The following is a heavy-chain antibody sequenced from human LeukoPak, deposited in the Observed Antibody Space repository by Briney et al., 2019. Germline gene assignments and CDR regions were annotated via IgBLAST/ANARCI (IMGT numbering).Heavy chain of an antibody. D-gene: IGHD3-22*01. J-gene: IGHJ4*02. CDR3: TRDRHRRHYYDSSLHPPLDY. Sequence: ASVKVSCKASGYTFTTYYVHWVRQAPGQGLEWMGIINPSGGSTTYAQKFRGRLTMTRDMSTSTVYMELSSLRSDDTAVYYCTRDRHRRHYYDSSLHPPLDYWGQGTLVTVSS. CDR2: INPSGGST. CDR1: GYTFTTYY. V-gene: IGHV1-46*01.